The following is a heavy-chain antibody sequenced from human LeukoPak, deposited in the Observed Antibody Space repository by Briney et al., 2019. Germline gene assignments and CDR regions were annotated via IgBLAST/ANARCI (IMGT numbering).Heavy chain of an antibody. CDR1: GGSISGYY. CDR2: IYYSGST. CDR3: ARVTGYMIEDYFDY. V-gene: IGHV4-59*01. J-gene: IGHJ4*02. Sequence: SETLSLTCTVSGGSISGYYWSWIRQPPGKGLEWIGYIYYSGSTNYNPSLKSRVTISVDTSKNQFSLKLSSVTAADTAVYYCARVTGYMIEDYFDYWGQGTLVTVSS. D-gene: IGHD3-22*01.